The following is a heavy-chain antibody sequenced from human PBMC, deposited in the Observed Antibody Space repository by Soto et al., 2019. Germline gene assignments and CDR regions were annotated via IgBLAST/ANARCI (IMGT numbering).Heavy chain of an antibody. CDR2: ISAYNGNT. CDR3: ARNTYYDFWSGYYPQAYGMDV. J-gene: IGHJ6*02. CDR1: GYTFTSYG. Sequence: ASVKVSCKASGYTFTSYGISWVRQAPGQGLEWVGWISAYNGNTNYAQKLQGRVTMTTDTSTSTAYMELRSLRSDDTAVYYCARNTYYDFWSGYYPQAYGMDVWGQGTTVTVSS. D-gene: IGHD3-3*01. V-gene: IGHV1-18*04.